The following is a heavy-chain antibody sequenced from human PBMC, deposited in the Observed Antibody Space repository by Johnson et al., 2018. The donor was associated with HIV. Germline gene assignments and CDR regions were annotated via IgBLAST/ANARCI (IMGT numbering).Heavy chain of an antibody. V-gene: IGHV3-11*04. D-gene: IGHD6-6*01. CDR1: GFTFSDSY. Sequence: QVQLVESGGGLVKPGGSLRLSCGASGFTFSDSYMNCIRQAPGKGLEWVSYISSSDSAIWYADSVKGRFTVSRDNAKNSLYLQMNSLRVDDTAVYYCARASVSSPRYSSSSDDAFDIWGQGTMVTVSS. CDR3: ARASVSSPRYSSSSDDAFDI. CDR2: ISSSDSAI. J-gene: IGHJ3*02.